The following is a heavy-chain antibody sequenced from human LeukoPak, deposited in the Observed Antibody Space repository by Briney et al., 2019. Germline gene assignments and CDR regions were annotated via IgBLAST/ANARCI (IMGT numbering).Heavy chain of an antibody. CDR1: GYTFTSYY. CDR3: ARAGDLYYFDY. J-gene: IGHJ4*02. V-gene: IGHV1-69*04. CDR2: IIPILGIA. Sequence: SVKVSCKASGYTFTSYYMHWVRQAPGQGLEWMGRIIPILGIANYAQKFQGRVTITADKSTSTAYMELSSLRSEDTAVYYCARAGDLYYFDYWGQGTLVTVSS. D-gene: IGHD2-21*01.